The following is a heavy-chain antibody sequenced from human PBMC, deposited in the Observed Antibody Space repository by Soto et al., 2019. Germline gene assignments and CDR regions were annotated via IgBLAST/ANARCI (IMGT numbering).Heavy chain of an antibody. CDR1: GFTFSSYA. CDR3: AKDQAVYNWNQYYYYYYGMDV. V-gene: IGHV3-23*01. Sequence: GGSLRLSCAASGFTFSSYAMSWVRQAPGKGLEWVSAISGSGGSTYYADSVKGRFTISRDNPKNTLYLQMNSLRAEDTAVYYCAKDQAVYNWNQYYYYYYGMDVWGQGTTVTVSS. J-gene: IGHJ6*02. CDR2: ISGSGGST. D-gene: IGHD1-20*01.